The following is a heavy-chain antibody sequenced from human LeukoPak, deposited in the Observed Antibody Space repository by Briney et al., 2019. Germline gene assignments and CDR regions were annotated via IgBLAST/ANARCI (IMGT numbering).Heavy chain of an antibody. CDR1: GGSFSGYY. CDR2: INHSGST. Sequence: PSETLSLTCAVYGGSFSGYYWSWIRQPPGKGLEWIGEINHSGSTNYNPSLKSRVTISVDTSKNQFSLKLSSVTAADTAVYYCARGRDYVWGSYRYSPPDYWGQGTLVTVSS. CDR3: ARGRDYVWGSYRYSPPDY. D-gene: IGHD3-16*02. V-gene: IGHV4-34*01. J-gene: IGHJ4*02.